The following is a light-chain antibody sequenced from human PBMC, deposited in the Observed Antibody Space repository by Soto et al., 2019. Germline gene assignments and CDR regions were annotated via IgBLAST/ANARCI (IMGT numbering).Light chain of an antibody. Sequence: QLVLTQPPSASGTPGQRVTISCSGSSSNIGSNYVYWYQQLPGTAPKLLIYRNNQRPSGVPDRFSGSTSGTSASLAISGLRSEDEADYYCAAWDDSLSGSYVFGTGTKLTVL. J-gene: IGLJ1*01. CDR1: SSNIGSNY. V-gene: IGLV1-47*01. CDR2: RNN. CDR3: AAWDDSLSGSYV.